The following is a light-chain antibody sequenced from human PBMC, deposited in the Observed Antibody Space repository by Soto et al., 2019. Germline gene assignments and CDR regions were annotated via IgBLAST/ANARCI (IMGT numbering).Light chain of an antibody. CDR2: RNN. J-gene: IGLJ3*02. CDR1: SSNIGSNY. CDR3: AAGDDSLSGV. V-gene: IGLV1-47*01. Sequence: QSVLTQPPSASGTHGQRVTISCSGSSSNIGSNYVYWYQQLPGTAPKLLIYRNNQRPSGVPDRFSGSKSGTSASLDISGLRYEDEADYYCAAGDDSLSGVFGGVNKLTGL.